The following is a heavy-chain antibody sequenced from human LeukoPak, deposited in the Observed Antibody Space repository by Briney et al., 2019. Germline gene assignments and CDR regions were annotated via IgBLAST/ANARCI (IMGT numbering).Heavy chain of an antibody. V-gene: IGHV4-59*01. CDR2: IYYSGST. J-gene: IGHJ5*02. CDR1: GGSISSYY. CDR3: ARAIGGWYQGWFDP. D-gene: IGHD6-19*01. Sequence: SETLSLTCTVSGGSISSYYWSWIRQPPGKGLEWIGYIYYSGSTNYNPSLKSRVTISVDTSKNQFSLKLSSVTAADTAVYYCARAIGGWYQGWFDPWGQGTLVTVSS.